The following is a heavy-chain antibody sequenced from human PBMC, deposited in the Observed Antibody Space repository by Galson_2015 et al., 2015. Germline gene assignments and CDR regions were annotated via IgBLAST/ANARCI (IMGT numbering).Heavy chain of an antibody. V-gene: IGHV7-4-1*02. CDR2: ISTNTGNP. CDR3: SREDWRSGGTGVGF. CDR1: GYTFNRYA. D-gene: IGHD1-1*01. Sequence: SVKVSCKASGYTFNRYAMNWVRQAPGQGLEWMGWISTNTGNPTYAQDFTGRFVFSLDTSVSTAYLQISSLKTEDTAVYYWSREDWRSGGTGVGFWGQGTLVTVSS. J-gene: IGHJ4*02.